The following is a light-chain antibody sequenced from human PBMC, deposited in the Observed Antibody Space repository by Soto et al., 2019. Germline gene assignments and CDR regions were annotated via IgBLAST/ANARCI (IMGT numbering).Light chain of an antibody. CDR1: TSDVGGFDY. CDR3: SSYTTTGTQV. V-gene: IGLV2-14*03. CDR2: DVS. Sequence: QSALTQPASVSGSPGQSITISCTGTTSDVGGFDYVSWYQQHPGKAPKLMIYDVSNRPSGLSDRFSGSKSGNTASLTISGLQAEDEADYYCSSYTTTGTQVFGTATKVTVL. J-gene: IGLJ1*01.